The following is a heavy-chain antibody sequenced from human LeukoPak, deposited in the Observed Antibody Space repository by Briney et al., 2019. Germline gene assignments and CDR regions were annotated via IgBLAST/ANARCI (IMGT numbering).Heavy chain of an antibody. CDR2: INTNTGNP. Sequence: XSXYTFTSYAMNXXGQAAGQGGEWRGWINTNTGNPTYAQGFTGRFVFSLDTSVSTAYLQISSLKAEDTAVYYCARELTGHYWGQGPLVTVSS. V-gene: IGHV7-4-1*02. D-gene: IGHD7-27*01. CDR3: ARELTGHY. J-gene: IGHJ4*02. CDR1: XYTFTSYA.